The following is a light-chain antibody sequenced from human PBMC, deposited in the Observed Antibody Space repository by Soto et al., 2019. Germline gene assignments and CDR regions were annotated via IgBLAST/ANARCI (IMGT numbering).Light chain of an antibody. CDR1: QNITTY. CDR3: QQTSSTLDS. V-gene: IGKV1-39*01. Sequence: DIPVTQSPSSLSASVGDRVTITCRASQNITTYLHWYQQRPGKPPKLLIHTASTLQSGVPSRFSGSGSGTDFILTISSLQPEDFATYYCQQTSSTLDSFGQGTKLEIK. J-gene: IGKJ2*03. CDR2: TAS.